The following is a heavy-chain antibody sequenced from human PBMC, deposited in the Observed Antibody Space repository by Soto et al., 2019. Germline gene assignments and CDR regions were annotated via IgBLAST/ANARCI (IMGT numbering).Heavy chain of an antibody. D-gene: IGHD2-15*01. V-gene: IGHV3-23*01. CDR1: GFTFSSYA. Sequence: EVQLLESGGGLVQPGGSLRLSCAASGFTFSSYAISWVRQAPGKGLEWVSAISGSGGSTYYADSVKGRFTISRDNSKNTLYLQMNSLRAEDTALYYCAKDLTTWYCSGGGCYSIFDYWGQGTLVTVSS. CDR2: ISGSGGST. J-gene: IGHJ4*02. CDR3: AKDLTTWYCSGGGCYSIFDY.